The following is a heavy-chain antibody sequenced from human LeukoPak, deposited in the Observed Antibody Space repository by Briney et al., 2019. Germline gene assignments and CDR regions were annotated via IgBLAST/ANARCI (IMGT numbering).Heavy chain of an antibody. CDR2: ISSSSSYI. J-gene: IGHJ5*02. D-gene: IGHD6-6*01. CDR1: GFTFSSYS. CDR3: ARVYSSSSSFSWFDP. Sequence: GGSLRLSCAASGFTFSSYSMNWVRQAPGKGLEWVSSISSSSSYIYYADSVKGRFTISRDNAKNSLYLQMNSLRAEDTAVYYCARVYSSSSSFSWFDPWGQGTLVTVSS. V-gene: IGHV3-21*01.